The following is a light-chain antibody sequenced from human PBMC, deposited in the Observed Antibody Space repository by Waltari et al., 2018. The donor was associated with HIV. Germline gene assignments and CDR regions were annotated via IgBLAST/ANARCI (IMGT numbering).Light chain of an antibody. CDR1: ALPYKS. Sequence: SYELTQSPSAPVSPGQTVRITCSGDALPYKSASWCQQKSGQAPVLVIYEDSKRPSGIPQRFSGSSSGTMATLTISGAQVADEADYYCYSTDNSGTHIRVFSGGTKLTVL. J-gene: IGLJ2*01. CDR3: YSTDNSGTHIRV. CDR2: EDS. V-gene: IGLV3-10*01.